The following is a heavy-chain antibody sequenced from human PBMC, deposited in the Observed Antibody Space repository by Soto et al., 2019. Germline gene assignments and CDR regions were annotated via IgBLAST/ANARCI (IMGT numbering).Heavy chain of an antibody. D-gene: IGHD4-4*01. CDR1: GFTFSSYV. V-gene: IGHV3-23*01. Sequence: GGSLRLSCAASGFTFSSYVMSWVRQAPGKGLEWVSAISGSGGSTYYADSVKGRFTISRDNSKNTLYLQMNSLRAEDSAVYYCAKEQRESNYYYYYGMDVWGQGTTVTVSS. CDR3: AKEQRESNYYYYYGMDV. CDR2: ISGSGGST. J-gene: IGHJ6*02.